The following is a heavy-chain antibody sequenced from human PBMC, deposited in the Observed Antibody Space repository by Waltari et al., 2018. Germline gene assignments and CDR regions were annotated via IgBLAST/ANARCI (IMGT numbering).Heavy chain of an antibody. CDR3: ARGRYYGSGTLAFDI. Sequence: QVQLQESGSGLVKPSETLSLTCTVSGGSISSYYWSWIRQPPGKGLEWIGYIYYSGSTNSNPSLKSRVTISVDTSKNQFSLKLSSVTAADTAVYYCARGRYYGSGTLAFDIWGQGTMVTVSS. CDR2: IYYSGST. J-gene: IGHJ3*02. D-gene: IGHD3-10*01. CDR1: GGSISSYY. V-gene: IGHV4-59*01.